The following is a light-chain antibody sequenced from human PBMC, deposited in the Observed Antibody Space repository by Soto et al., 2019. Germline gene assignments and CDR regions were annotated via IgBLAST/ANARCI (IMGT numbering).Light chain of an antibody. CDR2: DVS. J-gene: IGLJ1*01. Sequence: QSALTQPPSASGSPGQSVTISCTGTSSDVGGYNYVSWYQQHPGKAPKLMIYDVSKRPSGVPDRFSGSKSGNSASLTVSGLQADDEAYYYCSSYAGSHSYVFGTGTKVTVL. CDR3: SSYAGSHSYV. V-gene: IGLV2-8*01. CDR1: SSDVGGYNY.